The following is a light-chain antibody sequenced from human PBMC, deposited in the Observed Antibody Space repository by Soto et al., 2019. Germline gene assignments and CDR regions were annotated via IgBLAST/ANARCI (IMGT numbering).Light chain of an antibody. J-gene: IGLJ2*01. V-gene: IGLV1-40*01. CDR2: GNS. Sequence: QSVLTQPPSVSGAPGQRVTISCTGSSSNIGAGYDVHWYQQLPGTAPKLLIYGNSNRPSGVPDRFSGSKSGTSASLAITGLQAEDEADYYSQSYDSNLSAYVVFGGGTKLTVL. CDR3: QSYDSNLSAYVV. CDR1: SSNIGAGYD.